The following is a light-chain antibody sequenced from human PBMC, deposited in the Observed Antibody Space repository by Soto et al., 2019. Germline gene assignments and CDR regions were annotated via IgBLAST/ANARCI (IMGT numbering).Light chain of an antibody. V-gene: IGLV1-44*01. J-gene: IGLJ2*01. CDR3: AAWDGSLNVVL. CDR2: SSN. CDR1: SSNIGTNT. Sequence: QSALTQPPSASGTPGQRVTISCSGSSSNIGTNTVNWYQQVPRSAPKLLMYSSNQRPSGVPDRFSGSKSGTSASLAISGLQSEDEADYYCAAWDGSLNVVLFGGGTKLTVL.